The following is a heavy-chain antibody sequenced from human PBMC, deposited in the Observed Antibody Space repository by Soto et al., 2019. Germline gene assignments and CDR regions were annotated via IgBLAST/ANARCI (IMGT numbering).Heavy chain of an antibody. J-gene: IGHJ3*02. V-gene: IGHV1-2*02. CDR2: INPNSGGT. Sequence: QVQLVQAGAEVKKPGASVKVSCKASGYTFTGYYMHWVRQAPGQGLEWMGWINPNSGGTNYAQKFQGRVTMTRDTSISTAYMELSRLRSDDTAVYYCASANYDILTGHDWPNDAFDIWGQGTMVTVSS. D-gene: IGHD3-9*01. CDR1: GYTFTGYY. CDR3: ASANYDILTGHDWPNDAFDI.